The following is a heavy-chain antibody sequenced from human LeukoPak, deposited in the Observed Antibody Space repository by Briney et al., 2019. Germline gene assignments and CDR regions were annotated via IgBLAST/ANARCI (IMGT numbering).Heavy chain of an antibody. D-gene: IGHD5-18*01. J-gene: IGHJ6*03. CDR2: IYYSGGP. V-gene: IGHV4-59*01. Sequence: SETLSLTCTVSGGSISSYYWSWIRQPPGKGLEWIGYIYYSGGPDYKSSLKRRVTISVDTSKNQFSLKLSSVTAADTAVYYCARTTEGGYSYGYFYYYYMDVWGKGTTVTISS. CDR3: ARTTEGGYSYGYFYYYYMDV. CDR1: GGSISSYY.